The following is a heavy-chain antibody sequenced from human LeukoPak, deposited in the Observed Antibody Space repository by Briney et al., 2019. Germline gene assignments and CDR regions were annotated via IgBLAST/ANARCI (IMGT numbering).Heavy chain of an antibody. V-gene: IGHV4-4*02. CDR1: SGSISSSNW. CDR3: ARARRAVAGPFDY. J-gene: IGHJ4*02. CDR2: IYHSGST. Sequence: SETLSLTCAVSSGSISSSNWWSWVRQPPGKGLEWIGEIYHSGSTNYNPSLKSRVTISVDKSKNQFPLKLSSVTAADTAVYYCARARRAVAGPFDYWGQGTLVTVSS. D-gene: IGHD6-19*01.